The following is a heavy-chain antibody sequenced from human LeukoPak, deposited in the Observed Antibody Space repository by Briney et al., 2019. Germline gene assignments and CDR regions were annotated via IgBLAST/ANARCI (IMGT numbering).Heavy chain of an antibody. D-gene: IGHD6-6*01. Sequence: PGGSLRLSCAASGFTFSSYGMHWVRQAPGKGLEWVAFIRYDGSNKYYADSVKGRFTISRDNSKNTLYLQMNSLRAEDTAVYYCAKGLAAARPGLVGYMDVWGKGTTVTVSS. CDR2: IRYDGSNK. CDR3: AKGLAAARPGLVGYMDV. J-gene: IGHJ6*03. CDR1: GFTFSSYG. V-gene: IGHV3-30*02.